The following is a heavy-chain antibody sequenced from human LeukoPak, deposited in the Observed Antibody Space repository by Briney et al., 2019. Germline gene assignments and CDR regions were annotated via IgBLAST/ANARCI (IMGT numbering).Heavy chain of an antibody. V-gene: IGHV3-30-3*01. CDR1: GFTFSSYA. Sequence: GGSLRLSCAASGFTFSSYAMHWVRQAPGKGLEWVAVISYDGSNKYYADSVKGRFTISRDNSKNTLYLQMSSLRAEDTAVYYCARGRVLLWFGDDYFDYWGQGTLVTVSS. CDR3: ARGRVLLWFGDDYFDY. J-gene: IGHJ4*02. D-gene: IGHD3-10*01. CDR2: ISYDGSNK.